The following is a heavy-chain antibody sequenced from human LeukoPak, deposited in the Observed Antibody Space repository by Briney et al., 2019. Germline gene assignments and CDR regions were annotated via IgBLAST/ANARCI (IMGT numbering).Heavy chain of an antibody. V-gene: IGHV3-66*01. CDR2: IYTGGAT. CDR1: GFTFSTYW. CDR3: ARDQEGTAMALDI. J-gene: IGHJ3*02. Sequence: GGSLRLSCAASGFTFSTYWLTWVRQAPGKGREWVSVIYTGGATYYADSVKGRFTISRDNSENMLFLQMNSLRADDTAVYYCARDQEGTAMALDIWGQGTMVTVSS. D-gene: IGHD5-18*01.